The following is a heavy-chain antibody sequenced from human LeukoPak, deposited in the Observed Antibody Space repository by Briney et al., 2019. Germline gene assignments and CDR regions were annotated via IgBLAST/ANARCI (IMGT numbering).Heavy chain of an antibody. CDR3: AREYRTMVRGVQVWLDAFDI. J-gene: IGHJ3*02. V-gene: IGHV3-7*01. D-gene: IGHD3-10*01. CDR2: IKQDGSEK. CDR1: GFTFSGYW. Sequence: GGSLRLSCAASGFTFSGYWMSWVRQAPGKGLEWVANIKQDGSEKYYVDSVKGRFTISRDNAKNSLYLQMNSLRAEDTAVYYCAREYRTMVRGVQVWLDAFDIWGQGAMVTVSS.